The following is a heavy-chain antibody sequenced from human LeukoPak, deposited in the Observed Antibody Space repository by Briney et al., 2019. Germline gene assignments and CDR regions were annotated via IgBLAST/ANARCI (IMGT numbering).Heavy chain of an antibody. V-gene: IGHV1-8*01. J-gene: IGHJ4*02. D-gene: IGHD5-18*01. CDR3: ARVPPLLQKDTAMVRYLFDY. CDR2: MHPNSGNT. CDR1: GYTFTSYD. Sequence: ASVKVSCKASGYTFTSYDINWVRQATGQGLEWMGWMHPNSGNTGDAQKFQGRVTMTRNTSISTAYMELSSLRSEDTAVYYCARVPPLLQKDTAMVRYLFDYWGQGTLVTVSS.